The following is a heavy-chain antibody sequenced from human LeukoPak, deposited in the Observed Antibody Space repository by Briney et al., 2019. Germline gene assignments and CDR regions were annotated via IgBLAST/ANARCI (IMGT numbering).Heavy chain of an antibody. CDR3: TPDSPCGSDCYFAH. V-gene: IGHV3-15*01. CDR1: GFTFSNAW. CDR2: IRSKIDGETT. D-gene: IGHD2-21*02. Sequence: GGSLRLSCEASGFTFSNAWMSWVRQAPGKRLEWVGRIRSKIDGETTDYIAPVSGRFTISRDDSKNTLYLQMNSLKTKDTAVYHCTPDSPCGSDCYFAHWSQGALVTVSS. J-gene: IGHJ4*02.